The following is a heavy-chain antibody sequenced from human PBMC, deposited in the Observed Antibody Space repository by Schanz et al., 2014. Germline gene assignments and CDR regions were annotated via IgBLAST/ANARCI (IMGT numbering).Heavy chain of an antibody. CDR1: GGSISSSDW. CDR3: ARGHHPHGITVAARGFDP. J-gene: IGHJ5*02. Sequence: QVQLQESGPGLVKPSGTLSLTCAVSGGSISSSDWWSWVRQPPGKGLEWIGEIYHSGSTNYIPSLKSRVTISVDKPKKQFSLKVTSMTAADTAVYYCARGHHPHGITVAARGFDPWGQGTLVTVSS. D-gene: IGHD6-19*01. V-gene: IGHV4-4*02. CDR2: IYHSGST.